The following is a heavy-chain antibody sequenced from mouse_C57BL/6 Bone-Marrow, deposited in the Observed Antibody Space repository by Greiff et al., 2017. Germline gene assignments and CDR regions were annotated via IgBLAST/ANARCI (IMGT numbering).Heavy chain of an antibody. CDR1: GYTFTSYW. CDR3: ARPPYYYGSSDAMDY. D-gene: IGHD1-1*01. CDR2: IDPSDSYT. J-gene: IGHJ4*01. V-gene: IGHV1-50*01. Sequence: QVQLQQPGAELVKPGASVKLSCKASGYTFTSYWMQWVKQRPGQGLEWIGEIDPSDSYTNYNQKFKGKATLTVDTSSSTAYMQLSSLTSEDSAVYYCARPPYYYGSSDAMDYWGQGTSVTVSS.